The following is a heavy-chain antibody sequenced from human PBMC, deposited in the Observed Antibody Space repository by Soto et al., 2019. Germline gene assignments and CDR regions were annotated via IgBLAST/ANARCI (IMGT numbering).Heavy chain of an antibody. V-gene: IGHV3-23*01. Sequence: GGSLRLSCAASGFTFSSYAMSWVRQAPGKGLEWVSAISGSGGSTYYADSVKGRFTISRDNSKNTLYLQMNSLRAEDTAVYYCAKRRGMITFGGVIPYWGQGTLVTVSS. J-gene: IGHJ4*02. CDR1: GFTFSSYA. D-gene: IGHD3-16*02. CDR2: ISGSGGST. CDR3: AKRRGMITFGGVIPY.